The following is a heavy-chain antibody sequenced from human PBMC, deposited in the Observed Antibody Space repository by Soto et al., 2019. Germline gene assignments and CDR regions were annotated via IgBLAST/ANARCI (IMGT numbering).Heavy chain of an antibody. D-gene: IGHD1-1*01. CDR2: IIGSGGST. V-gene: IGHV3-23*01. CDR1: GVTFSSYA. J-gene: IGHJ6*02. Sequence: XGSLRLSCSASGVTFSSYAMSWVRQAPGKGLDWVSAIIGSGGSTYYADSVKGRLTISRDNSKNTLYLQMNSLRAEDTAVYYCAKAGTGTSVTDYYYYGMDVWGQGTTVTVSS. CDR3: AKAGTGTSVTDYYYYGMDV.